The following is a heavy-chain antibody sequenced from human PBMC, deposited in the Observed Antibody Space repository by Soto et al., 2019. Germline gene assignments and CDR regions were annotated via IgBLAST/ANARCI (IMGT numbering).Heavy chain of an antibody. Sequence: QVQLVQSGAEVKKPGASVKVSCKASGYSFTSYDINWVRQATGQGLEWMGWMNPNSGSTGYAQKCQGRITMTRSTSISTAYMELSSVRSEETGVYYCARGGNYGDYNYWGQGTLVTVSS. CDR1: GYSFTSYD. J-gene: IGHJ4*02. CDR3: ARGGNYGDYNY. CDR2: MNPNSGST. D-gene: IGHD4-17*01. V-gene: IGHV1-8*01.